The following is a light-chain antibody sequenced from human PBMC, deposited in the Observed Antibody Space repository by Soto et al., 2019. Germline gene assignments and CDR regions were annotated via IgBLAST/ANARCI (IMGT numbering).Light chain of an antibody. V-gene: IGKV1-27*01. Sequence: DIQMTQSPSSLSASVGDRVTITCRASQGIGNSLAWYQQKPGKVPKVLIYTASTLHSGVPSRFSGSGSGTDFTLTISSLQAEDVAVYYCQQYYSTPWTFGQGTKVEIK. CDR1: QGIGNS. J-gene: IGKJ1*01. CDR3: QQYYSTPWT. CDR2: TAS.